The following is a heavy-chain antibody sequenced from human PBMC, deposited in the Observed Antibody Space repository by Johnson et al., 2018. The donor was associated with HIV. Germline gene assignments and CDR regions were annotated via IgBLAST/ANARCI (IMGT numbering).Heavy chain of an antibody. CDR1: RFTFDDYA. D-gene: IGHD3-10*01. V-gene: IGHV3-43D*03. CDR3: TRDTTYYYGSGSVGDAFDI. CDR2: INWDGDST. J-gene: IGHJ3*02. Sequence: VESGGAVVQPGGSLRLSCETSRFTFDDYAMHWVRQAPGKGLEWVSLINWDGDSTYYADSVKGRFTISRDNSKNTLYLQMNSLKTEDTAVYYCTRDTTYYYGSGSVGDAFDIWGQGTKVTVSS.